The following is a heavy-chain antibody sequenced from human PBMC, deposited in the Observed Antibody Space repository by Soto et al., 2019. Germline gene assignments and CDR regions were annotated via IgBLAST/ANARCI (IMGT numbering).Heavy chain of an antibody. Sequence: QVQLVESGGGVVQPGRSLRLSCAASGFTFSSNGMHWVRQAPGKGLEWVAIIWYDGTYKYYADCVKGRFTISRDNSKGTLYLQMNSLRTEDTDIYDCARADSYYGMDVWGQGTTVIVSS. CDR2: IWYDGTYK. D-gene: IGHD3-22*01. CDR3: ARADSYYGMDV. J-gene: IGHJ6*02. CDR1: GFTFSSNG. V-gene: IGHV3-33*01.